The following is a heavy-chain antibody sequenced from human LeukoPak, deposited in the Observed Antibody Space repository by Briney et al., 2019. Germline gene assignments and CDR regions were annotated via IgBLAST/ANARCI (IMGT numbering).Heavy chain of an antibody. J-gene: IGHJ4*02. Sequence: GGSLRLSCAASGFSFMNYGFHWVRQAPGKGLEWVAVIWHNGSHSYYSDPVKGRFTISRDNAKNMVSLHMDSLRVGDTAIYYCAKDNDAYGDSYFDSWGQGTLVAVSS. D-gene: IGHD4-17*01. CDR2: IWHNGSHS. V-gene: IGHV3-33*06. CDR1: GFSFMNYG. CDR3: AKDNDAYGDSYFDS.